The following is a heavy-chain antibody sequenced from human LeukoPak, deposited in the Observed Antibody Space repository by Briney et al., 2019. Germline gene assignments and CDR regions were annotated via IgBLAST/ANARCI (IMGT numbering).Heavy chain of an antibody. J-gene: IGHJ4*02. CDR1: RFTLSTYW. D-gene: IGHD3-3*01. Sequence: GGSLRLSCAASRFTLSTYWMSWVRQAPGKGLEWVAHIKQDGGQEYYVDSVKGRFTISRDSAKNSLYLQMNSLRAEDTAVYYCARGVPYDSWSGPHYSDYWGQGTLVTVSS. CDR3: ARGVPYDSWSGPHYSDY. CDR2: IKQDGGQE. V-gene: IGHV3-7*01.